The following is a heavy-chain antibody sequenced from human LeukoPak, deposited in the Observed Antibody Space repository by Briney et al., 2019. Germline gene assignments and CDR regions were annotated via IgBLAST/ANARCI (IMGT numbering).Heavy chain of an antibody. CDR3: ARGQYSGSCFDN. CDR2: IYYSGST. Sequence: SETLSLTCTVSGGSISSYLWSWIRQPPGKGLEWIGYIYYSGSTNYNPSLKSRVTILVDTSKNQLSLKVSSVTAADTAVYYCARGQYSGSCFDNWGQGSLVTVSS. J-gene: IGHJ4*02. D-gene: IGHD1-26*01. V-gene: IGHV4-59*01. CDR1: GGSISSYL.